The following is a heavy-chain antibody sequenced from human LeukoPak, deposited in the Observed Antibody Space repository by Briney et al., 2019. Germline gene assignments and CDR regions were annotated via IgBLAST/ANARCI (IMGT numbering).Heavy chain of an antibody. J-gene: IGHJ6*02. CDR3: AREAYYDFWSGYLGKSNYYYYGMDV. CDR1: GFTFSNYA. V-gene: IGHV3-23*01. D-gene: IGHD3-3*01. Sequence: GGSLRLSCAASGFTFSNYAMSWVRQAPGKGLEWVSVISGSGGSTYYADSVKGRFTISRDNAKNTLYLQMNSLRAEDTAVYYCAREAYYDFWSGYLGKSNYYYYGMDVWGQGTTVTVSS. CDR2: ISGSGGST.